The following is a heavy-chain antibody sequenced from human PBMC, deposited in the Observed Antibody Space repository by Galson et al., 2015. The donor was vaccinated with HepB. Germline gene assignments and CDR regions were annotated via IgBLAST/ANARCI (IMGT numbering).Heavy chain of an antibody. J-gene: IGHJ4*02. CDR3: AKGLGLFEY. CDR2: ISASGDST. CDR1: GFTFSSYA. D-gene: IGHD3-10*01. Sequence: SLRLSCAASGFTFSSYAMSWVRQAPGKGLEWVSAISASGDSTYYADSVRGRFTISRDNSKNTLYVQMNSLRAEDTALYYCAKGLGLFEYWGQGTLVTVSS. V-gene: IGHV3-23*01.